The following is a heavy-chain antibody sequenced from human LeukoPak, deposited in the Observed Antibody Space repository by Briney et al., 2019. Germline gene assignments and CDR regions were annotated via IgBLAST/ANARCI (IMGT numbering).Heavy chain of an antibody. V-gene: IGHV1-46*01. Sequence: GASVKVSCKASGYTFTSYYMHWVRQAPGQGLEWIGIINPSGGSTSYAQKFQGRVTMTRDMSTSTVYMELSSLRSEDTAVYYCARDFEVAFPDCSGGSCYSDWFDPWGQGTLVTVSS. J-gene: IGHJ5*02. CDR1: GYTFTSYY. CDR3: ARDFEVAFPDCSGGSCYSDWFDP. D-gene: IGHD2-15*01. CDR2: INPSGGST.